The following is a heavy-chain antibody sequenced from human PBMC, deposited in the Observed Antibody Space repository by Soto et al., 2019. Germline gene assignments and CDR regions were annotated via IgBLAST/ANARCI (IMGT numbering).Heavy chain of an antibody. CDR1: GFTVSSNY. J-gene: IGHJ4*02. CDR3: ARIPGGYYGSGSYDDY. Sequence: EVPLVESGGGLVQPGGSLRLSCAASGFTVSSNYMSWVRQAPGKGLEWVSVIYSGGSTYYADSVKGRFTISRHNSKNTLYLQMNSLRAEDTAVYYCARIPGGYYGSGSYDDYWGQGTLVTVSS. D-gene: IGHD3-10*01. CDR2: IYSGGST. V-gene: IGHV3-53*04.